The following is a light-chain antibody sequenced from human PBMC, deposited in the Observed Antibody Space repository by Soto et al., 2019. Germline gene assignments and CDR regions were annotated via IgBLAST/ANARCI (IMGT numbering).Light chain of an antibody. CDR2: EAT. Sequence: QSALTQPASVSGSLGQSITITCTGTSHDIGSYTLVSWYQHHPGRAPKLIIYEATKRPSGISDRFSGSKSGNTASLAISGLRSEDEADYYCATWDASLSGRVFGGGTKLTVL. V-gene: IGLV2-14*02. J-gene: IGLJ3*02. CDR3: ATWDASLSGRV. CDR1: SHDIGSYTL.